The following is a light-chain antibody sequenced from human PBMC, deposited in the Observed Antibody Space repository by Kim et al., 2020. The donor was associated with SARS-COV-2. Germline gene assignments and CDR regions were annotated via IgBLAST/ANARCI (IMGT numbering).Light chain of an antibody. CDR1: KLGDKY. V-gene: IGLV3-1*01. CDR3: QAWDSSTYV. J-gene: IGLJ1*01. CDR2: QDS. Sequence: VSPGHTASITCSGDKLGDKYACWYQQKPGQSPVLVIYQDSKGPSGIPERFSGSNSGNTATLTFSGTHAMDEADYYGQAWDSSTYVFGTGTKVTVL.